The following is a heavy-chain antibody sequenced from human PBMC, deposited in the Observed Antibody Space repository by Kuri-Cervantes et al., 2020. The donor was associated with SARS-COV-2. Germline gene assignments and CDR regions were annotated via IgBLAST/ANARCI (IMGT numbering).Heavy chain of an antibody. J-gene: IGHJ1*01. CDR1: GFTFSSYW. CDR3: ALRYCSSTSCRDQGYFQH. V-gene: IGHV3-74*01. CDR2: INSDGSST. D-gene: IGHD2-2*01. Sequence: GESLKISCAASGFTFSSYWMHWVRQAPGKGLVWVSRINSDGSSTSYADSVKGRFTISRDNAKNTLYLQMNSLRAEDTAVYYCALRYCSSTSCRDQGYFQHWGQGTLVTDSS.